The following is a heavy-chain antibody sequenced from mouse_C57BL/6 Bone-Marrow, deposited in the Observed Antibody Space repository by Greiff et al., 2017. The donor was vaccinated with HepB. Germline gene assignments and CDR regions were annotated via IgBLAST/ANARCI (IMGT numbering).Heavy chain of an antibody. CDR3: ASLTGRDY. J-gene: IGHJ2*01. CDR1: GFTFSSYT. V-gene: IGHV5-9*01. Sequence: EVKVEESGGGLVKPGGSLKLSCAASGFTFSSYTMSWVRQTPEKRLEWVATISGGGGNTYYPDSVKGRFTISRDNAKNTLYLQMSSLRSEDTALYYCASLTGRDYWGQGTTLTVSS. D-gene: IGHD4-1*01. CDR2: ISGGGGNT.